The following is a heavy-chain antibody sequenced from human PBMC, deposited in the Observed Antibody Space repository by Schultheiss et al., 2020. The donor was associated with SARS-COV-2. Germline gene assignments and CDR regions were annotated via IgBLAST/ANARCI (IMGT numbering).Heavy chain of an antibody. CDR3: ARRYSGYDWN. V-gene: IGHV4-34*01. Sequence: SETLSLTCAVSGGSISSGGYSWSWIRQPPGKGLEWIGEINHSGSTNYNPSLKSRVTISVDTSKSQFSLKLSSVTTADTAVYYCARRYSGYDWNWGQGTLVTVSS. CDR1: GGSISSGGYS. CDR2: INHSGST. D-gene: IGHD5-12*01. J-gene: IGHJ4*02.